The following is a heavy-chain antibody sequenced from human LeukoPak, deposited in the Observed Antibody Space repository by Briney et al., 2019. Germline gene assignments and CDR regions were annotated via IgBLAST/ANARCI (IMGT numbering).Heavy chain of an antibody. CDR2: ISGSGGST. D-gene: IGHD2-15*01. Sequence: GGSLRLSCAASGFTFSSYAMSWVRQAPGKGLEWVSGISGSGGSTYYADSVKGRFTIFRDNSKNTLYLQTNSLRAEDTAVYHCANGWSPDYWGRGTLVTVSS. J-gene: IGHJ4*02. CDR3: ANGWSPDY. V-gene: IGHV3-23*01. CDR1: GFTFSSYA.